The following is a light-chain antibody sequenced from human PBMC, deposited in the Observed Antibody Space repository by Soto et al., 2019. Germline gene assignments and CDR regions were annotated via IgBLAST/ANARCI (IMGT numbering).Light chain of an antibody. CDR3: SSYTSSSLYV. Sequence: QSALTQHASVSGSPGQSITISCTGTSSDVGGYNYVSWYQQHPGKAPKLMIYDVSNRPSGVSNRFSGSKSGNTASLTISGLQAEDEADYYCSSYTSSSLYVFGTGIKLTVL. V-gene: IGLV2-14*01. CDR2: DVS. J-gene: IGLJ1*01. CDR1: SSDVGGYNY.